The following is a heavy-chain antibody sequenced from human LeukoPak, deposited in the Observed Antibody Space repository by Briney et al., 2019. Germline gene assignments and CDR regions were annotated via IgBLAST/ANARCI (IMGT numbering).Heavy chain of an antibody. V-gene: IGHV6-1*01. CDR2: TYYRSKWYN. CDR3: ARGDRMTARPYDAFDI. CDR1: GDSVSSNSAA. J-gene: IGHJ3*02. D-gene: IGHD6-6*01. Sequence: SQTLSLTCAISGDSVSSNSAAWNWIRQSPSRGLEWPGRTYYRSKWYNDYAVSVKSRITINPDTSKNQFSLQLNSVTPEDTAVYYCARGDRMTARPYDAFDIWGQGTMVTVSS.